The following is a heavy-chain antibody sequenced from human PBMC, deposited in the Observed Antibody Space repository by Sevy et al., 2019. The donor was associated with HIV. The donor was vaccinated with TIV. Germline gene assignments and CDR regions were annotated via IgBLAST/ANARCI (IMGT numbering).Heavy chain of an antibody. CDR2: IYSGGST. CDR1: GFPVSSNY. CDR3: ASLYCSSTSCPPDAFDI. J-gene: IGHJ3*02. V-gene: IGHV3-53*01. Sequence: GGSLRLSCAASGFPVSSNYMSWVRQAPGKGLEWVSVIYSGGSTYYAVSVKGRFTISRDNSKNTLYLQMNSLRAEDTAVYYCASLYCSSTSCPPDAFDIWGQGTMVTVSS. D-gene: IGHD2-2*01.